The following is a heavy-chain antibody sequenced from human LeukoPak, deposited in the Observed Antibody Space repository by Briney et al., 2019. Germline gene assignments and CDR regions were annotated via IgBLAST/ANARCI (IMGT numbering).Heavy chain of an antibody. CDR2: IYYSGNT. Sequence: SETLSLTCTVSGGSISTYYWSWIRQPPGKGLERIGYIYYSGNTNNNPSLKSRVTISVDTSKNQFSLKVNSVTAADTAVYYCARVGLQYAFDIWGQGTMVTVSS. D-gene: IGHD4-11*01. CDR1: GGSISTYY. J-gene: IGHJ3*02. V-gene: IGHV4-59*01. CDR3: ARVGLQYAFDI.